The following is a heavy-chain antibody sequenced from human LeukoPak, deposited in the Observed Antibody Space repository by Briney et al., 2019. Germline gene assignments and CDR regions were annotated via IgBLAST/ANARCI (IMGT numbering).Heavy chain of an antibody. CDR1: GFTVRSNY. CDR2: THSDGST. Sequence: GGSLRLSCAASGFTVRSNYMGCVRQAPGKGLEWVSLTHSDGSTYYADSVQGRFIISRDNSENSLYLQMNTLRADDTAVYYCATGKNGIGAAFHIWGQGTMVTVSS. CDR3: ATGKNGIGAAFHI. V-gene: IGHV3-53*01. D-gene: IGHD3-16*01. J-gene: IGHJ3*02.